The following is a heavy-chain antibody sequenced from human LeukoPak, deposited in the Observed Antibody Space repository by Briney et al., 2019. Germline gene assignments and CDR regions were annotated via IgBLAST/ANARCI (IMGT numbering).Heavy chain of an antibody. CDR1: GFTFRRYD. J-gene: IGHJ4*02. CDR2: IGTADDT. V-gene: IGHV3-13*04. D-gene: IGHD3-22*01. Sequence: GGTLRLSCTASGFTFRRYDMHWVRQTPGKGLEWFSAIGTADDTYYAASVAGRFTVSRDDAENSFYLQMNSLRVGDTAVYYCARGDYYDNSGSPDYWGQGTLVTVSS. CDR3: ARGDYYDNSGSPDY.